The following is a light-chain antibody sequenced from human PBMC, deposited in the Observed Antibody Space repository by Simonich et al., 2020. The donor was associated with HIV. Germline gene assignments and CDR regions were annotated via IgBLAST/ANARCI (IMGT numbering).Light chain of an antibody. Sequence: DIQMTQSPYSLSASVGDRVTITCRASQSISSYLNWYQQKPGKAPKLLIYAASSLQSWVPSSFSGSGSGTDFTLTISSLQPEDFATYYCQQYYSYPRTFGQGTKVEIK. CDR1: QSISSY. V-gene: IGKV1-39*01. CDR2: AAS. CDR3: QQYYSYPRT. J-gene: IGKJ1*01.